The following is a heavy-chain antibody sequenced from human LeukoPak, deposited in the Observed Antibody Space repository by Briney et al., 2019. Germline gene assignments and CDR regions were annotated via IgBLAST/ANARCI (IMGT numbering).Heavy chain of an antibody. D-gene: IGHD3-22*01. CDR2: IYSGGST. J-gene: IGHJ3*02. CDR3: ARDVYESYAFDI. CDR1: GFTVSSNY. V-gene: IGHV3-66*02. Sequence: PGGSLRLSCVASGFTVSSNYMNWVRQAPGKGLEWVSVIYSGGSTYYADSAKGRFTISRDNSKNTLYLQMNSLRVEDTAVYYCARDVYESYAFDIWGQGTMVTVSS.